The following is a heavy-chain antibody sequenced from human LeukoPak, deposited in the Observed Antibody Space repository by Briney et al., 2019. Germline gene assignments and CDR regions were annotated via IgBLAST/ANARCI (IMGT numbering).Heavy chain of an antibody. CDR3: ARLHYDTSGYYYFDY. V-gene: IGHV4-30-2*01. CDR1: GGSISSGGYS. J-gene: IGHJ4*02. CDR2: IYHSGST. Sequence: SQTLSLTCAVSGGSISSGGYSWSWIRQPPGKGLEWIGYIYHSGSTYYNPSLKSRVTISVDRSKNQFSLKLSSVTAADTAVYYCARLHYDTSGYYYFDYWGQGTLVTVSS. D-gene: IGHD3-22*01.